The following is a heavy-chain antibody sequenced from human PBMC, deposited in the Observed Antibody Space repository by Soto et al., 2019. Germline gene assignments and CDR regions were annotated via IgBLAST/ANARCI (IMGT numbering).Heavy chain of an antibody. CDR2: ISGSGGST. V-gene: IGHV3-23*01. D-gene: IGHD3-10*01. CDR3: AKHSGWFNT. J-gene: IGHJ5*02. CDR1: GFTSSSYA. Sequence: PGGSLRLSCAASGFTSSSYAMSWVRQAPGKGLEWVSAISGSGGSTYYADSVKGRFTISRDNSMNTVYLQMNSLRADDTALYYCAKHSGWFNTWGQGARVTVSS.